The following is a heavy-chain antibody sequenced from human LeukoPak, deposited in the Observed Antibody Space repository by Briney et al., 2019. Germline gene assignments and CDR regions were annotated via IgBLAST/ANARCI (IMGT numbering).Heavy chain of an antibody. Sequence: ASVKVSCKASGYTFTSYGISWVRQAPGQGLEWMGWISAYNGNTNYAQKLQGRVTMTTDTSTSTAYMELRSLRSDDTAVYYCARQKLPRFLEWLLPQYNWFDPWGQEPWSPSPQ. V-gene: IGHV1-18*01. CDR2: ISAYNGNT. CDR3: ARQKLPRFLEWLLPQYNWFDP. CDR1: GYTFTSYG. J-gene: IGHJ5*02. D-gene: IGHD3-3*01.